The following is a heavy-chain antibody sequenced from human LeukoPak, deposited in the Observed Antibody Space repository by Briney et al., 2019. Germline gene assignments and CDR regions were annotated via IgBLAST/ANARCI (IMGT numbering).Heavy chain of an antibody. CDR3: ARDYGDYIGGYFDY. CDR1: GGSISSYY. D-gene: IGHD4-17*01. Sequence: SETLSLTCTVSGGSISSYYWSWIRQPPGKGLEWIAYIRYSGSTDYNPSLKSRVTISVDTSKNQFSLKLSSVTAADTAVYYCARDYGDYIGGYFDYWGQGTLVTVSS. CDR2: IRYSGST. J-gene: IGHJ4*02. V-gene: IGHV4-59*01.